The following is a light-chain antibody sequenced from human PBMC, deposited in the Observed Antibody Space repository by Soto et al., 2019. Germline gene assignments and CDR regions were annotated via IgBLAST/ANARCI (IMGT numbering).Light chain of an antibody. J-gene: IGLJ3*02. V-gene: IGLV1-40*01. CDR1: SSDIGAGYD. CDR3: QSYDSSEWV. CDR2: GNS. Sequence: QSVLTQPPSVSGAPGQRVTISCTGSSSDIGAGYDVHWYQQLPGTAPKLLIYGNSNRPSGVPDRFSASKSGTSASLAITGLQAEDEADYYCQSYDSSEWVFGGGTKLTVL.